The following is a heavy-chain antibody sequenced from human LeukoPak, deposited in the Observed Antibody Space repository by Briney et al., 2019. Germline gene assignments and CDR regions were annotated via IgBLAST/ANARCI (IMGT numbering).Heavy chain of an antibody. V-gene: IGHV1-18*01. CDR1: GYTFTSYG. J-gene: IGHJ6*02. Sequence: ASVKVSCKSSGYTFTSYGINWVRQPPGPGLEWMGCISIFNGNTNYEQKVQGKVTITTHTSTSTVYMGLRSLRAEDTAVYYCARDLDIVVVAAALRHYGLDVWGQGTTVTVSS. D-gene: IGHD2-15*01. CDR2: ISIFNGNT. CDR3: ARDLDIVVVAAALRHYGLDV.